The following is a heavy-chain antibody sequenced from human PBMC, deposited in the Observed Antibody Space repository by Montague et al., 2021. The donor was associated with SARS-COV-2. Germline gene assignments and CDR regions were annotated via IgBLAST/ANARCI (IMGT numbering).Heavy chain of an antibody. D-gene: IGHD6-13*01. V-gene: IGHV3-48*03. CDR3: ATRAQSRVWYERHGPFDY. CDR2: ISRSGSP. Sequence: SLRLSCAASGFTFSSFAMIWVRQAPGKGLEWLSYISRSGSPDYADSVKGRLTVSRDNAKNSLYLQMDSLRDEDTAGYYCATRAQSRVWYERHGPFDYWGQGTLVAVSS. J-gene: IGHJ4*02. CDR1: GFTFSSFA.